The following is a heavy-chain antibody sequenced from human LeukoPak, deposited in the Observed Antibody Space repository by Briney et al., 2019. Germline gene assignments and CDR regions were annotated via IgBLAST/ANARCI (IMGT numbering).Heavy chain of an antibody. CDR1: GGTISSYY. J-gene: IGHJ5*02. Sequence: SETLSLTCTVSGGTISSYYWSWIRQPPGKGLEWIGYIYYSGYTNYNPSLKSRVTISVDTSKNQFSLKLSSVTAADTAVYYCASSKTNGDSSGWYAWFDPWGQGTLVTVSS. CDR3: ASSKTNGDSSGWYAWFDP. D-gene: IGHD6-19*01. V-gene: IGHV4-59*01. CDR2: IYYSGYT.